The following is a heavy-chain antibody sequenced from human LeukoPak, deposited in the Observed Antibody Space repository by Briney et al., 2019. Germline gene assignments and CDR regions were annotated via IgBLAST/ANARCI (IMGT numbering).Heavy chain of an antibody. CDR2: MNPNSGNT. CDR1: GYTFTSYD. V-gene: IGHV1-8*01. D-gene: IGHD6-19*01. Sequence: ASVKVSCKASGYTFTSYDINWVRQATGQGLEWVGWMNPNSGNTGYAQKFQGRVTMTRNTSISTAYMELSSLRSEDTAVYYCARGNHIAVAGYFDYWGQGTLVTVSS. CDR3: ARGNHIAVAGYFDY. J-gene: IGHJ4*02.